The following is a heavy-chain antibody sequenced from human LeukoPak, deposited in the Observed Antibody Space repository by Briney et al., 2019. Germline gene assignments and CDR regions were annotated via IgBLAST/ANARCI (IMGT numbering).Heavy chain of an antibody. CDR2: IIPIFGTA. CDR1: GGTFSSYA. D-gene: IGHD2-2*01. CDR3: ARDWGDIVVVPAATTRYNWFDP. V-gene: IGHV1-69*01. Sequence: SVKVSCKASGGTFSSYAISWVRQAPGQGLEWMGGIIPIFGTANYAQKFQGRVTITADESTSTAYMGLSSLRSEDTAVYYCARDWGDIVVVPAATTRYNWFDPWGQGTLVTVSS. J-gene: IGHJ5*02.